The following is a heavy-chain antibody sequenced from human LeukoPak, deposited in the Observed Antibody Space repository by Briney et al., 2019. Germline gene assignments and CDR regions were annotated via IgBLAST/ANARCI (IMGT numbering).Heavy chain of an antibody. J-gene: IGHJ6*03. Sequence: ASVKVSCKASGYTFTSYGISWVRQAPGQGLEWMGWISAYNGNTNYAQKLQGRVTMTTDTSTSTAYMELRSLRSDDTAVYYCARERGDVLLWFGELYYYMDVWGKGTTVTVSS. V-gene: IGHV1-18*01. CDR2: ISAYNGNT. D-gene: IGHD3-10*01. CDR1: GYTFTSYG. CDR3: ARERGDVLLWFGELYYYMDV.